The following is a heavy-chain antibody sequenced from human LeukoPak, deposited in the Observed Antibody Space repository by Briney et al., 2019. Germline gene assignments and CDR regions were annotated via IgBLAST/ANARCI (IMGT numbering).Heavy chain of an antibody. CDR3: ARRDYNYYGMDV. CDR2: IYYSGST. J-gene: IGHJ6*02. V-gene: IGHV4-59*08. Sequence: PSETLSLTCTVSGGPISSYYWSWIRQPPGKGLEWIASIYYSGSTNYNPSLQSRVTTSVDTSKNQFSLKLSSVTAADTAVYYCARRDYNYYGMDVWGRGTTVTVSS. CDR1: GGPISSYY.